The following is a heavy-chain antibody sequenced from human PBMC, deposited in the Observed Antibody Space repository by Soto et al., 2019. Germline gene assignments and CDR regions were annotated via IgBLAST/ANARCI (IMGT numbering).Heavy chain of an antibody. D-gene: IGHD6-6*01. CDR1: GFTFSSYS. Sequence: GGSLRLSCAASGFTFSSYSMNWVRQAPGKGLEWVSSISSSSSYIYYADSVKGRFTISRDNAKNSLYLQMNSLRAEDTAAYYCARDSEGSSSGTYDYWGQGTLVTVSS. V-gene: IGHV3-21*01. CDR3: ARDSEGSSSGTYDY. J-gene: IGHJ4*02. CDR2: ISSSSSYI.